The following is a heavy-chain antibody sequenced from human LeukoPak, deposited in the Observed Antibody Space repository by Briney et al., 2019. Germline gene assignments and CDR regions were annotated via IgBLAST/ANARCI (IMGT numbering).Heavy chain of an antibody. CDR1: GGTFSSYA. V-gene: IGHV1-69*05. D-gene: IGHD3-22*01. CDR2: IIPIFGTA. CDR3: ARPNYYDNVFDY. J-gene: IGHJ4*02. Sequence: ASVKVSCKASGGTFSSYAISWVRQAPGQGLEWMGGIIPIFGTANYAQKFQGRVTITTDESTSTAYMELSSLRSEDTAVYYCARPNYYDNVFDYWGQGTLVTVSS.